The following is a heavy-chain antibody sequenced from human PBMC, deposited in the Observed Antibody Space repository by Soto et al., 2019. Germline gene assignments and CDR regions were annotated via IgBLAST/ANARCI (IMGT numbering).Heavy chain of an antibody. J-gene: IGHJ6*02. CDR3: ARGHSTDCSNGVCSFFYNHEMDV. D-gene: IGHD2-8*01. Sequence: ASVKVSCKASGYSFTDYHIHWVRQAPGQGLEWLGRINPKSGGTSTAQRFQGWVTMTRDRSISTVYMELTRLRSDDTAVYFCARGHSTDCSNGVCSFFYNHEMDVWGQGTTVTVSS. V-gene: IGHV1-2*04. CDR2: INPKSGGT. CDR1: GYSFTDYH.